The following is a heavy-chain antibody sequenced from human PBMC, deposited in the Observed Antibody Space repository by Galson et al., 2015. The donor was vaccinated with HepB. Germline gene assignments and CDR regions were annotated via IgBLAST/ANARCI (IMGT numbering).Heavy chain of an antibody. Sequence: SLRLSCAASGFTFSSHALNWVRQAPEKGLEWVSGISGSGINTWYADPVKGRFTISRDNSRNTLYLQMNSLRAEDTALYYCVEGIYGSAWPYWGQGTLVTVSS. CDR3: VEGIYGSAWPY. CDR2: ISGSGINT. CDR1: GFTFSSHA. V-gene: IGHV3-23*01. D-gene: IGHD6-19*01. J-gene: IGHJ4*02.